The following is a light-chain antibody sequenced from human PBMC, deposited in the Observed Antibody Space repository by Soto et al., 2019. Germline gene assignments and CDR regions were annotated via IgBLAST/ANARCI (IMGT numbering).Light chain of an antibody. CDR1: QSVGTY. Sequence: EIVMTQSPATLSVSPGERATLSCRASQSVGTYLAWYQQKPGQAPRLLIFGASTRATGIPARFSGGGSGSEFTLTISGLLSEDFAVYSCQQYNNWPLVTFGGGTKVEIK. CDR2: GAS. J-gene: IGKJ4*01. CDR3: QQYNNWPLVT. V-gene: IGKV3-15*01.